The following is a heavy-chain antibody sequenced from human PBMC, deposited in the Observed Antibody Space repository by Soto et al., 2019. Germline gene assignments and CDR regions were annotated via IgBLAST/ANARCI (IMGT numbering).Heavy chain of an antibody. Sequence: SETLSLTCTVSGGSISSGDYYWSWIRQPPGKGLEWIGYIYYSGSTYYNPSLKSRVTISVDTSKNQFSLKLSSVTAADTAVYYCARLRFLEYNWFDPWGQGTLVTVSS. J-gene: IGHJ5*02. V-gene: IGHV4-30-4*01. CDR1: GGSISSGDYY. CDR3: ARLRFLEYNWFDP. D-gene: IGHD3-3*01. CDR2: IYYSGST.